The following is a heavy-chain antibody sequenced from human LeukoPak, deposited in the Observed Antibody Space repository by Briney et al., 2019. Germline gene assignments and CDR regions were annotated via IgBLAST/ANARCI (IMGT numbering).Heavy chain of an antibody. D-gene: IGHD3-22*01. V-gene: IGHV3-33*01. CDR3: AADISGYNWFDP. CDR2: IWYDGSNK. CDR1: GFTFSSYG. J-gene: IGHJ5*02. Sequence: GGSLRLSCAASGFTFSSYGMHWVRQAPGKGLEWVAVIWYDGSNKYYADSVKGRFTISRDNSKNTLYLQMNSLRAEDTAVYYCAADISGYNWFDPWGQGTLVTVSS.